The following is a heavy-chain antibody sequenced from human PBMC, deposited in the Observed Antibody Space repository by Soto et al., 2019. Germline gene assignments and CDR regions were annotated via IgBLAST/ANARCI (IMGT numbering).Heavy chain of an antibody. Sequence: GGSVRLSCAASGFTCTPHIMNWVRQTPGKGLEWISYISGSSSTIYYADSVKGRFTVSREKAKNSLYLQMNSLRDEDTALYYCARENSVGFLGYDLWGQGVLVNVSS. CDR2: ISGSSSTI. CDR1: GFTCTPHI. D-gene: IGHD5-12*01. J-gene: IGHJ4*02. CDR3: ARENSVGFLGYDL. V-gene: IGHV3-48*02.